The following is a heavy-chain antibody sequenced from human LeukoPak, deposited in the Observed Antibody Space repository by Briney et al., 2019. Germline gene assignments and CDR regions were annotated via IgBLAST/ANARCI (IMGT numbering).Heavy chain of an antibody. J-gene: IGHJ4*02. V-gene: IGHV3-7*01. CDR2: IKHNGSEK. Sequence: GGSLRLSCAASGFTFSSYSMNWVRQAPGKGLEWVANIKHNGSEKYYVDSVKGRFTISRDNAKNSLYLQMNNLRAEDTAVYYCASDSDDYGDYWGQGTLVTVSS. CDR3: ASDSDDYGDY. D-gene: IGHD6-25*01. CDR1: GFTFSSYS.